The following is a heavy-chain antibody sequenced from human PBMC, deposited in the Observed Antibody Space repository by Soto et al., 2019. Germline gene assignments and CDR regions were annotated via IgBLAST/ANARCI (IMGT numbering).Heavy chain of an antibody. V-gene: IGHV1-18*01. D-gene: IGHD3-3*01. CDR2: ISAYNGNT. CDR1: GYTFTIYG. CDR3: ARDSDFWSGYSQFDY. J-gene: IGHJ4*02. Sequence: ASVKVSCKASGYTFTIYGISWVRQAPGQGLEWMGWISAYNGNTNYAQKLQGRVTMTTDTSTSTAYMELRSLRSDDTAVYYCARDSDFWSGYSQFDYWGQGTLVTVSS.